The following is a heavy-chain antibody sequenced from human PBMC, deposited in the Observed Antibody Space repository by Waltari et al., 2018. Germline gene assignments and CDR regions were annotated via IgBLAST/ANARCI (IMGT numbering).Heavy chain of an antibody. CDR3: ARGLGVKYNWNLAGTQSHFDY. CDR2: INHSGST. J-gene: IGHJ4*02. D-gene: IGHD1-20*01. V-gene: IGHV4-34*01. CDR1: GGSFSGYY. Sequence: QVQLQQWGAGLLKPSETLSLTCAVYGGSFSGYYWSWIRQPPGKGLEWIGEINHSGSTNYNPSLKSRVTISVDTSKNQFSLKLSSVTAADTAVYYWARGLGVKYNWNLAGTQSHFDYWGQGTLVTVSS.